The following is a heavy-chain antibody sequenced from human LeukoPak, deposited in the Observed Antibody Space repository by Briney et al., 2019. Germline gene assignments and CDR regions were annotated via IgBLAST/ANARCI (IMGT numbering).Heavy chain of an antibody. CDR2: IYHSGST. CDR1: GGSISSTNW. CDR3: ATGRQGNY. D-gene: IGHD1-1*01. J-gene: IGHJ3*01. Sequence: SETQSLTCAVSGGSISSTNWWSWVRQPPEKGLEWIGEIYHSGSTNYNPSLESRVTMSVDKSKNQFSLKLNSMTAADTAVYYCATGRQGNYWGQGTMVIVSS. V-gene: IGHV4-4*02.